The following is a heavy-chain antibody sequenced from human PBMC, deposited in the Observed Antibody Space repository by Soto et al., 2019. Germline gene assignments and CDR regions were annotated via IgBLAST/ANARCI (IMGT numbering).Heavy chain of an antibody. Sequence: GESLKISCKGSGYSFDSFWIGWVRQMPGKGLEWMGLIYPGDSETRYSPSFQGQVTISADKSTNTAYLQWSSLKASDTAMYYCARPNAYSSSWYNYYGIDVWGQGTTVTVSS. V-gene: IGHV5-51*01. D-gene: IGHD6-13*01. CDR2: IYPGDSET. CDR1: GYSFDSFW. J-gene: IGHJ6*02. CDR3: ARPNAYSSSWYNYYGIDV.